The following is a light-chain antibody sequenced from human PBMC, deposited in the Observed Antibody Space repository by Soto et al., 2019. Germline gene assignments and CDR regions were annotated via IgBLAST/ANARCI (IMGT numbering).Light chain of an antibody. Sequence: QSVLTQPPSVSAAPGQKVTISCSGSSSNVGNNIVSWYQQLPGAVPKLLIYANDKRPSGIPDRFSGSKSGTSATLGITVLQTGDEADYYCATWDTSLSAVVFGGGTKLTVL. CDR2: AND. CDR1: SSNVGNNI. V-gene: IGLV1-51*01. J-gene: IGLJ3*02. CDR3: ATWDTSLSAVV.